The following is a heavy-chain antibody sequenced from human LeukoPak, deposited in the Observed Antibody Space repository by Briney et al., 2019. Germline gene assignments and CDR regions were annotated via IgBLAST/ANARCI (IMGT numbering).Heavy chain of an antibody. D-gene: IGHD3-10*01. CDR2: IHPNSGGT. CDR1: GYTFTAYY. J-gene: IGHJ4*02. CDR3: ARDYYGSGTYYKGY. Sequence: ASVKVSCKASGYTFTAYYLHWVRQAPGQGLEWMGWIHPNSGGTNYAQNFQGRVSMTTDTSISTVYMELSRLRSDDTAVYYCARDYYGSGTYYKGYWGQGTLATVSS. V-gene: IGHV1-2*02.